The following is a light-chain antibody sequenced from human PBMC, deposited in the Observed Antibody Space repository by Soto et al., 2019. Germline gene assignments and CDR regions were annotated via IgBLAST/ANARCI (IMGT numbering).Light chain of an antibody. Sequence: EIVSTQSPATLSLSPGERATLSCRASQSVGSYFAWYQQKPGQAPRLLIDDAFSRATGIPARFSGSGSGTDFTLTISSLEPEDFADYFCEQRSSWPLTFGGGTMVEIK. V-gene: IGKV3-11*01. CDR3: EQRSSWPLT. CDR2: DAF. J-gene: IGKJ4*01. CDR1: QSVGSY.